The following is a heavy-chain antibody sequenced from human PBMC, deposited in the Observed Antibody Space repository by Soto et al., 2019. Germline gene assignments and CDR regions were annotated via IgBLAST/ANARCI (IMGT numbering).Heavy chain of an antibody. CDR2: ISSDGDTT. J-gene: IGHJ5*02. CDR1: GLSFRSYT. Sequence: XETLRVSGSASGLSFRSYTMHWVRQAPGKGLQYVSTISSDGDTTCFADPVKGRFTISRDNSKNTLFLQMGSLRHEDTAVYYCGAGTTVFGVVIDWFDPWGQGALVTVSS. CDR3: GAGTTVFGVVIDWFDP. V-gene: IGHV3-64D*06. D-gene: IGHD3-3*01.